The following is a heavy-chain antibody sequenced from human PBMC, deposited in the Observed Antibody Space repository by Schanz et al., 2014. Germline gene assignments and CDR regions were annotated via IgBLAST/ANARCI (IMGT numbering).Heavy chain of an antibody. Sequence: QVQLVQSAPEVKKPGASVRLSCEASGYTFTSYDINWVRQAPGQGLEWMGIINPSGGSTSYAQKFQGRVTMTRDTSTSTVYMELSSLRSEDTGVYYCATETSRTWFYNGVDVWGQGTTVTVSS. D-gene: IGHD2-2*01. CDR2: INPSGGST. CDR1: GYTFTSYD. V-gene: IGHV1-46*01. CDR3: ATETSRTWFYNGVDV. J-gene: IGHJ6*02.